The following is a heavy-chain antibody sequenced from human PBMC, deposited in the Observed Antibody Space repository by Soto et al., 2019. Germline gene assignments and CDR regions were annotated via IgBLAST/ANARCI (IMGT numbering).Heavy chain of an antibody. CDR3: ARGWGYDSNDYYYAY. CDR2: ISYDGSNK. CDR1: GFTFSTYA. D-gene: IGHD3-22*01. J-gene: IGHJ4*02. Sequence: QVQLVESGGGVVQPGRSLRLSCAASGFTFSTYAMHWVRQAPGKGLEWVAVISYDGSNKYYGDSVKGRFTISRDRNTLYLQMNSLRAEDTAMYYCARGWGYDSNDYYYAYWGQGTLVIVSS. V-gene: IGHV3-30*03.